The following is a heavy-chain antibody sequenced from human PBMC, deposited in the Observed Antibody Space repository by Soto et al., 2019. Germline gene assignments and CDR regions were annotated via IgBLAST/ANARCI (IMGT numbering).Heavy chain of an antibody. J-gene: IGHJ5*02. CDR1: GGTFSSYA. CDR2: IIPIFGTA. D-gene: IGHD2-2*01. Sequence: QVQLVQSGAEVKKPGSSVKVSCKASGGTFSSYAISWVRQAPGQGLEWMGGIIPIFGTANYAQKFQGRVTITADDSTSTAYMELSSLRSEDTAVYYCAREGSYCSSTSCYRGGWFDPWGQGTLVTVSS. V-gene: IGHV1-69*01. CDR3: AREGSYCSSTSCYRGGWFDP.